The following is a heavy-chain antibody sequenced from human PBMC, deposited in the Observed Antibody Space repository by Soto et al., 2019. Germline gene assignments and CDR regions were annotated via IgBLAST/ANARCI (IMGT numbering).Heavy chain of an antibody. Sequence: EVQLVESGGGLVKPGGSLRLSCAASGFTFSSYSMNWVRQAPGKGLEWVSSISSSSSYIYYADSVKGLFTISRDNAKNSLYLQMNSLRAEDTAVYYCARDNAASGWFDPWGQGTLVTVSS. J-gene: IGHJ5*02. CDR2: ISSSSSYI. D-gene: IGHD3-10*01. V-gene: IGHV3-21*01. CDR1: GFTFSSYS. CDR3: ARDNAASGWFDP.